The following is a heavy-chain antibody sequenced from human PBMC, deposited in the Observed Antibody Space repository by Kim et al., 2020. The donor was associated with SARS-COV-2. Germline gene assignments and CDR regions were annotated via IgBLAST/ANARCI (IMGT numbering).Heavy chain of an antibody. J-gene: IGHJ5*02. Sequence: SETLSLTCAVYGGSFSGYYWSWIRQPPGKGLEWIGEINHSGSTNYNPSLKSRVTISVDTSKNQFSLKLSSVTAADTAVYYCASQVMGYDESHWFDPWGQGTLVTVSS. D-gene: IGHD2-2*01. CDR2: INHSGST. CDR1: GGSFSGYY. CDR3: ASQVMGYDESHWFDP. V-gene: IGHV4-34*01.